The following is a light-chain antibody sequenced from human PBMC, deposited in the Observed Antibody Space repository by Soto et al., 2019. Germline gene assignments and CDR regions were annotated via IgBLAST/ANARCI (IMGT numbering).Light chain of an antibody. V-gene: IGKV1-9*01. Sequence: DIRLTQSPSFLSASLGDRVTITCRASQDIRNFLAWYQQHPGTAPKLLIYSASSPHSGVSSRFSAAGSGTEFTLTITSLQPEDSAVYYCQQRHMWPITFGQGTRLEIK. CDR3: QQRHMWPIT. J-gene: IGKJ5*01. CDR2: SAS. CDR1: QDIRNF.